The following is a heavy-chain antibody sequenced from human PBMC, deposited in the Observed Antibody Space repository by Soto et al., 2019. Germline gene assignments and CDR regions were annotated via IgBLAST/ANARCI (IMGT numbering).Heavy chain of an antibody. CDR1: GGTFSSYA. CDR3: ARATRERYCSSTSCYSWFDP. V-gene: IGHV1-69*06. Sequence: EASVKVSCKASGGTFSSYAISWVRQAPGQGLEWMGGIIPIFGTANYAQKFQGRVTITADKSTSTAYMELSSLRSEDTAVYYCARATRERYCSSTSCYSWFDPWGQGTLVTVSS. D-gene: IGHD2-2*01. J-gene: IGHJ5*02. CDR2: IIPIFGTA.